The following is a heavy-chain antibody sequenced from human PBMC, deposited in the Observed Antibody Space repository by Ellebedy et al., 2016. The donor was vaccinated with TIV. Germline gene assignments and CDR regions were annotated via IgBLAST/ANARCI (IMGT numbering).Heavy chain of an antibody. CDR3: ARRRPTAGYFDY. J-gene: IGHJ4*02. D-gene: IGHD4-17*01. CDR2: IYYSGGT. CDR1: VVSISSGSYY. V-gene: IGHV4-31*03. Sequence: SETLSLXXTVSVVSISSGSYYWSWIRQHPGKGLEWIGYIYYSGGTYYNPSLESRVMISLDTSKNQFSLKLTSVTAADTAVYYCARRRPTAGYFDYWGQGTLVTVSS.